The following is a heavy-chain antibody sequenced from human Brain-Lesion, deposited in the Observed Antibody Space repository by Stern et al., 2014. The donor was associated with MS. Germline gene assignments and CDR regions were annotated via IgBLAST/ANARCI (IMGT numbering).Heavy chain of an antibody. CDR2: IFNSGST. CDR3: ARGRVVPGFQYYATDV. CDR1: GGSISSGGYY. Sequence: QVQLQESGPGLVKPSQTLSLSCTVSGGSISSGGYYWSWIRQPAGKGLEWIGRIFNSGSTRYNPSLKSRGTISKETSKNQFPLRLNSMTAADTAVYYCARGRVVPGFQYYATDVWGQGTTVIVSS. D-gene: IGHD2-2*01. V-gene: IGHV4-61*02. J-gene: IGHJ6*02.